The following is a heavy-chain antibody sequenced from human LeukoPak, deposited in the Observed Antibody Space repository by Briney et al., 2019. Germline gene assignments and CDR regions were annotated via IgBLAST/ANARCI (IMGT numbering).Heavy chain of an antibody. CDR3: ARDRSGWYGSEY. J-gene: IGHJ4*02. V-gene: IGHV4-4*07. Sequence: SETVSLTCTVSGGSISGYYWSWIRQPAGKGLEWIGRTYTSGSTNYNPSLKSRVSMSVDTSKNQFSLKLSSVTAADTAVYYCARDRSGWYGSEYWGQGTLVTVSS. D-gene: IGHD6-19*01. CDR2: TYTSGST. CDR1: GGSISGYY.